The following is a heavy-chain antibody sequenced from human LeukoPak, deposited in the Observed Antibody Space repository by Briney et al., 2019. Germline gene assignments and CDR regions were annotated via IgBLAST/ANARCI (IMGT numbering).Heavy chain of an antibody. V-gene: IGHV3-21*01. CDR1: GFTFSSYS. J-gene: IGHJ4*02. D-gene: IGHD4-17*01. CDR2: ISSSSSYI. Sequence: GGSLRLSCTASGFTFSSYSMNWVRQAPGKGLEWVSSISSSSSYIYYADSVKGRFTISRDNAKNSLYLQMNSLRAEDTAVYYCARHLPHYGDYVYYWGPGTLVTVSS. CDR3: ARHLPHYGDYVYY.